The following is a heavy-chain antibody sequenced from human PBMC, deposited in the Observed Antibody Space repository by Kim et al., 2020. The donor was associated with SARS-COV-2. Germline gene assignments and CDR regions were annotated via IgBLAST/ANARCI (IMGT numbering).Heavy chain of an antibody. CDR2: IIPIFGTA. CDR3: ARGTFRRYDFWSGYLYNWFDP. J-gene: IGHJ5*02. V-gene: IGHV1-69*13. D-gene: IGHD3-3*01. Sequence: SVKVSCKASGGTFSSYAISWVRQAPGQGLEWMGGIIPIFGTANYAQKFQGRVTITADESTSTAYMELSSLRSEDTAVYYCARGTFRRYDFWSGYLYNWFDPWGQGTLVTVSS. CDR1: GGTFSSYA.